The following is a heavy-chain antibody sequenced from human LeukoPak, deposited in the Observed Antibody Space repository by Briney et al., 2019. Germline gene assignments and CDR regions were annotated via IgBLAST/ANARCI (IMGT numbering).Heavy chain of an antibody. CDR3: ARPNRGYSYGLDY. J-gene: IGHJ4*02. V-gene: IGHV4-39*07. Sequence: PSETLSLTCTVSGGSISSSSYYWGWIRQPPGKGLEWIGSIYYSGSTYYNPSLKSRVTISVDTSKNQFSLKLSSVTAADTAVYYCARPNRGYSYGLDYWGQGTLVTVSS. CDR2: IYYSGST. D-gene: IGHD5-18*01. CDR1: GGSISSSSYY.